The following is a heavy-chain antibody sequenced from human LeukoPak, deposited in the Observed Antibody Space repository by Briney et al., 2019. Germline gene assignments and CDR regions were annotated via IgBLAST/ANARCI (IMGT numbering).Heavy chain of an antibody. CDR1: GFTFSSYW. J-gene: IGHJ4*02. CDR2: IKQDGSEK. V-gene: IGHV3-7*01. CDR3: ARDVDGSGSYYAGGLDY. Sequence: GSLRLSCAASGFTFSSYWMSWVRQAPGKGLEWVANIKQDGSEKYYVDSVKGRFTISRDNAKNSLYLQMNSLRAEDTAVYYCARDVDGSGSYYAGGLDYWGQGTLVTVSS. D-gene: IGHD3-10*01.